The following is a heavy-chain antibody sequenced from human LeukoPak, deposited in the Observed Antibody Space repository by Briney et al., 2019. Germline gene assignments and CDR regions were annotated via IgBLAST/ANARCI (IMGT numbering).Heavy chain of an antibody. CDR2: IYYSGST. D-gene: IGHD2-2*01. V-gene: IGHV4-39*01. J-gene: IGHJ4*02. CDR1: GGSISSSSYY. Sequence: SETLSLTCTVSGGSISSSSYYWGWIRQPPGKALEWIGSIYYSGSTYYNPSLKSRVTISVDTSKNQFSLKLSSVTAADTAVYYCARHFLVVVPGYFDYWGQGTLVTVSS. CDR3: ARHFLVVVPGYFDY.